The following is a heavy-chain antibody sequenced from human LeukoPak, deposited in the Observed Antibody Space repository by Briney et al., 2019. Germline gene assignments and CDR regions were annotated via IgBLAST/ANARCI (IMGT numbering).Heavy chain of an antibody. V-gene: IGHV3-11*04. CDR2: ISSRGGTI. J-gene: IGHJ4*02. CDR3: ARDGIRSFGLITKHDY. CDR1: GFTFSDYN. Sequence: GGSLRLSCAASGFTFSDYNTHWIRQAPGKGLEWISYISSRGGTIFYADSVKGRFTISRDNAENSLFLQLNSLRPEDTAVYYCARDGIRSFGLITKHDYWGQGTLVTVSS. D-gene: IGHD3-3*01.